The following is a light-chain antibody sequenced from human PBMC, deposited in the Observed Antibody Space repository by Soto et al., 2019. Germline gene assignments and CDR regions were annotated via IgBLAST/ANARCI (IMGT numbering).Light chain of an antibody. CDR1: QSVSSSY. CDR3: QQYGSSLWT. J-gene: IGKJ1*01. CDR2: GAS. V-gene: IGKV3-20*01. Sequence: EIVLTQSPGTLSLSPGERATLSCRASQSVSSSYLAWYQQKPGQAPRLLIYGASSRATGIPDRFSGSGSGTDFTLTISRLEPEDSALYYCQQYGSSLWTFGQGTKVEIK.